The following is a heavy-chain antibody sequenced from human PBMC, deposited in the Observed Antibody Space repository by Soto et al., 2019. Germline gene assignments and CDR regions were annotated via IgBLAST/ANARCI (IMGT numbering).Heavy chain of an antibody. CDR1: GFSFSIYG. V-gene: IGHV3-33*01. Sequence: PGGSLRLSCAASGFSFSIYGMHWVRQAPGKGLEWVAGIWYDGSKKFYADSVEGRFTISRDNSKNTLYLQMNTLRAEDTAEYYCTRAYGAETFDFWGQGTRVTVSS. J-gene: IGHJ5*01. D-gene: IGHD3-10*01. CDR3: TRAYGAETFDF. CDR2: IWYDGSKK.